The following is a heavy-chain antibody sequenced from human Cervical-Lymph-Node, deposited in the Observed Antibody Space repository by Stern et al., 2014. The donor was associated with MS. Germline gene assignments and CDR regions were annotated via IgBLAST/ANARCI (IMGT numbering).Heavy chain of an antibody. J-gene: IGHJ6*02. Sequence: QLVESGGGLVQPGRPLRLSCAAAGFAFDDYAMHSVRQAPGEGLEWVSGSSWSGTKIGYADSVKGRFTISRDNAKNSLFLQMNNLRAEDTALYYCATANYEFGYYGMDVWGQGTAVTVS. CDR2: SSWSGTKI. D-gene: IGHD3-3*01. CDR1: GFAFDDYA. CDR3: ATANYEFGYYGMDV. V-gene: IGHV3-9*01.